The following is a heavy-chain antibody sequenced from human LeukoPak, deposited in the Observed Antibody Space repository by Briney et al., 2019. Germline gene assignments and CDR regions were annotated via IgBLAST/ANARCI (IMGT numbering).Heavy chain of an antibody. CDR3: ARLGPPAYYYYMDV. CDR1: GGSISSSPYY. Sequence: SETLSLTCTVSGGSISSSPYYWGWTRQPPGKGLEWIGSIYYSGTTHYNPSLESRVTISVDTSKNQFSLKLSSVTAADTAVYYCARLGPPAYYYYMDVWGKGTTVTISS. J-gene: IGHJ6*03. CDR2: IYYSGTT. D-gene: IGHD3-16*01. V-gene: IGHV4-39*07.